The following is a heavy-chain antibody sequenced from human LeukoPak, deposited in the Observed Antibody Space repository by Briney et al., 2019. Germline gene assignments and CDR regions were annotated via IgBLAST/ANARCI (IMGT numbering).Heavy chain of an antibody. CDR1: GFTFSTYA. V-gene: IGHV3-23*01. CDR3: AKDRPNYYDSSGHYYRRDGDY. CDR2: ISGSGSLT. Sequence: GGSLRLSCAASGFTFSTYAMNWVRQAPGKGLEWVSSISGSGSLTYYAGSVKGRFTISRDNSKNTLYLQMNSLSVEDTAVYYCAKDRPNYYDSSGHYYRRDGDYWGQGTLVTVSS. D-gene: IGHD3-22*01. J-gene: IGHJ4*02.